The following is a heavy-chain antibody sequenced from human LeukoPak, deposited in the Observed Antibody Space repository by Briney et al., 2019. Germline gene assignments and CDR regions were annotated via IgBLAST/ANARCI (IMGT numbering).Heavy chain of an antibody. Sequence: GGTLRLSCAVSGFTFSSYSMNWVRQAPGKGLEWVSYISSSSSTIYYADSVKGRFTISRDNAKNSLYLQMNSLRAEDTALYYCASAAAGPIDYWGQGTLVTVSS. CDR3: ASAAAGPIDY. CDR2: ISSSSSTI. J-gene: IGHJ4*02. D-gene: IGHD6-13*01. CDR1: GFTFSSYS. V-gene: IGHV3-48*04.